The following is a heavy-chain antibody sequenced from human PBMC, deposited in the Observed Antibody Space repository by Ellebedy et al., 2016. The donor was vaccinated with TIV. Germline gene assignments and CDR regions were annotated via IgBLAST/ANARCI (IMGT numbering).Heavy chain of an antibody. CDR3: AGLGHDILTGYDY. CDR2: IKHSGST. CDR1: GGSISSGGYS. V-gene: IGHV4-30-2*03. J-gene: IGHJ4*02. Sequence: SQTLSLTCAVSGGSISSGGYSWSWIRQPPGKGLAWIGEIKHSGSTKYNPSLKSRVTIPVDTSTNQFSLKLGSVTAADTAVYYCAGLGHDILTGYDYWGQGTLVTASS. D-gene: IGHD3-9*01.